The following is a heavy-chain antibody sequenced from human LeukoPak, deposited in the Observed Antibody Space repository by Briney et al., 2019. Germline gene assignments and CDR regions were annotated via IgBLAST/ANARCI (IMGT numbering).Heavy chain of an antibody. V-gene: IGHV5-51*01. CDR1: GYSFTSYW. Sequence: GESLKISCKGSGYSFTSYWIGWVRQMPGKGLEWMGIIYPGDSDTRYSPSFQGQVTISADKSISTAYLQWSSLKASDTAMYYCARLPRVDIAMVTEYYFDYWGQGTLVTVSS. CDR2: IYPGDSDT. J-gene: IGHJ4*02. D-gene: IGHD5-18*01. CDR3: ARLPRVDIAMVTEYYFDY.